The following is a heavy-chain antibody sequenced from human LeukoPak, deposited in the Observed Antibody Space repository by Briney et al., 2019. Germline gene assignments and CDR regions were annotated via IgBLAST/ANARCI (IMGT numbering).Heavy chain of an antibody. CDR1: GFTFSSYA. V-gene: IGHV3-23*01. Sequence: GGSLRLSCAASGFTFSSYAMSWVRQAPGKGLEWVSAISGSGGSTYYADSVKGRFTISRDNSKNTLYLQMNSLRAEDTAAYYCARDLYNDYDPYYYYGMDVWGQGTTVTVSS. CDR3: ARDLYNDYDPYYYYGMDV. CDR2: ISGSGGST. J-gene: IGHJ6*02. D-gene: IGHD1-14*01.